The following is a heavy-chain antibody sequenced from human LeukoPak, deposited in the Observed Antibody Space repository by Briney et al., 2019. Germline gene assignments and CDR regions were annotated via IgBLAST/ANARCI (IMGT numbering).Heavy chain of an antibody. D-gene: IGHD1-26*01. J-gene: IGHJ4*02. CDR3: ARSPTGSGSYYGLDY. V-gene: IGHV1-46*01. CDR1: GYTFTSYY. Sequence: ASVTVSCKASGYTFTSYYMHWVRQAPGQGLEWVAIINPNPSGGSTSYAQKFQGRVTMTRDMSTSTVYMEVSSLRSEDTAVYYCARSPTGSGSYYGLDYWGQGTLVTVSS. CDR2: INPNPSGGST.